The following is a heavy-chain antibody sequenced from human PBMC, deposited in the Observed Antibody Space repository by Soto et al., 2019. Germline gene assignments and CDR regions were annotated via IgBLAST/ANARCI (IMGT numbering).Heavy chain of an antibody. CDR2: ISGSGGST. V-gene: IGHV3-23*01. CDR3: AKVTFSGSYYTVDY. D-gene: IGHD1-26*01. Sequence: EVQLLESGGGLVQPGVSLRLSCAASGFTFSSYAMSWVGQAPGKGLEWVSAISGSGGSTYYADSVKGRFTISIDNSKNTLYLQMNSLRAEDTAVYYFAKVTFSGSYYTVDYWGQGALVSVSS. CDR1: GFTFSSYA. J-gene: IGHJ4*02.